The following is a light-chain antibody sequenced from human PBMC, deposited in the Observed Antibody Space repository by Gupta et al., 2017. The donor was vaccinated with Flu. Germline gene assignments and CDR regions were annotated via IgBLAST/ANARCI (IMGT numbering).Light chain of an antibody. CDR3: QQYNSYSGT. Sequence: DVQMTQSPSTLSASVGDRVTITCRASQSISTYLAWYQQKPGKAPKLLISKASSLESGVPSRFSGGGSGTEFTLTISSLQPDDIAIYYCQQYNSYSGTFGQGTKVEIK. V-gene: IGKV1-5*03. J-gene: IGKJ2*01. CDR2: KAS. CDR1: QSISTY.